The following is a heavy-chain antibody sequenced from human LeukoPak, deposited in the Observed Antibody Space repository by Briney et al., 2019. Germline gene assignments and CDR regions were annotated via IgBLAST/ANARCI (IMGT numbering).Heavy chain of an antibody. V-gene: IGHV1-8*01. J-gene: IGHJ5*02. CDR3: ARLVGCGTTNCYSPDNWFDP. D-gene: IGHD2-2*01. CDR1: GYAFTSYD. Sequence: GASVKVSCKASGYAFTSYDINWVRQATGQGLEWMGWINPNSGSTDSAQKFQGRVTMTANKSISSAYMELNNLRSEDTAVYYCARLVGCGTTNCYSPDNWFDPWGQGTLVTVFS. CDR2: INPNSGST.